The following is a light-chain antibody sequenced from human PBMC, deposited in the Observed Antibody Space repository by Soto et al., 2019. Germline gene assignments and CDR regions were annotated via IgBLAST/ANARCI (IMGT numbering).Light chain of an antibody. CDR3: QQYYSAPLT. J-gene: IGKJ4*01. Sequence: DIVMTQSPDSLAVSLGERATINCKSSQNLLSSSNNKNFLAWYQQKPRQPPRLLIYWASTRESGVPDRFSGSGSGTHFTLTISSLQAEDVAVYYCQQYYSAPLTFGGGTKVEIK. V-gene: IGKV4-1*01. CDR2: WAS. CDR1: QNLLSSSNNKNF.